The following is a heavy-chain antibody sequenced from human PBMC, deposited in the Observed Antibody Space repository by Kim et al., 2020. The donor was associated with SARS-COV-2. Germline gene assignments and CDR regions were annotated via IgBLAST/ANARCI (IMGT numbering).Heavy chain of an antibody. D-gene: IGHD3-22*01. CDR2: INAGNGNT. Sequence: ASVKVSCKASGYPFTSYALHWVRQAPGQRLEWMGWINAGNGNTKYSQKFQVRVTITRDTSASTAYMELSSLRFEDTSVYYCARDFEGGAYYQGYYYGMDV. CDR3: ARDFEGGAYYQGYYYGMDV. J-gene: IGHJ6*01. CDR1: GYPFTSYA. V-gene: IGHV1-3*01.